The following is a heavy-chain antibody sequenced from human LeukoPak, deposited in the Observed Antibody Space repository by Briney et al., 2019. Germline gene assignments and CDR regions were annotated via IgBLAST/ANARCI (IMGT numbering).Heavy chain of an antibody. CDR2: IKGKTDGGTT. CDR1: GFSFSDAW. V-gene: IGHV3-15*01. CDR3: TTPRGFSFHH. Sequence: GGSLRLSCAASGFSFSDAWMTWVRQAPGKGLEWVGRIKGKTDGGTTDYPAPVKGRFTISRDDSMNTLYLQMNNLKTEDTAVYYCTTPRGFSFHHWGQGTLVTVSS. D-gene: IGHD3-10*01. J-gene: IGHJ4*02.